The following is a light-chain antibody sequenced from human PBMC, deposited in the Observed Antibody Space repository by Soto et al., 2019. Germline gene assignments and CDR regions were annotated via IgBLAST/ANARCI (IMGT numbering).Light chain of an antibody. Sequence: IVITQSPDTLSLSPGERASLSCRAIQSVSSSYLAWYQQTPGQAPRLLIYGTSNRATGIPDRFSGSGSGTDFTLTISRLEPEDFAVYYCQQYGNSRWTFGQGTK. CDR1: QSVSSSY. V-gene: IGKV3-20*01. CDR3: QQYGNSRWT. CDR2: GTS. J-gene: IGKJ1*01.